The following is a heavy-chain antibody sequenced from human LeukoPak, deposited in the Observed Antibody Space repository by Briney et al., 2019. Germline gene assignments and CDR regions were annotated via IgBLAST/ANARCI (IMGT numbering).Heavy chain of an antibody. D-gene: IGHD6-19*01. J-gene: IGHJ2*01. Sequence: GGSLRLSCAASGFTFSSYAMHWFRQAPGKGLEGLAVISYDGSNKYYADSVKGRFTISRDNSKNTLYLQMNSLRAEDTAVYYCARGNIGVGAVADWYFDLWGRGTLVTVSS. CDR3: ARGNIGVGAVADWYFDL. CDR2: ISYDGSNK. CDR1: GFTFSSYA. V-gene: IGHV3-30*04.